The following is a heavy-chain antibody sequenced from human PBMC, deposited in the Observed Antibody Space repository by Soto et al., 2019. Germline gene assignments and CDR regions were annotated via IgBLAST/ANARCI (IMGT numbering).Heavy chain of an antibody. J-gene: IGHJ6*03. CDR1: GGSISSYY. CDR2: IYYSGST. V-gene: IGHV4-59*08. Sequence: SETLSLTCTVSGGSISSYYWSWIRQPPGKGLEWIGYIYYSGSTNYNPSLKSRVTISVDTSKNQFSLKLSSVTAADTAVYYCARQSGGGNDQYYYYYMDGWGTGTTVTVSS. CDR3: ARQSGGGNDQYYYYYMDG. D-gene: IGHD1-1*01.